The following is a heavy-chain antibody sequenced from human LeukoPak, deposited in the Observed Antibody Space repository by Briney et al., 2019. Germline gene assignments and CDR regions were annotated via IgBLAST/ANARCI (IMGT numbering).Heavy chain of an antibody. CDR1: GFTFSSYA. V-gene: IGHV3-23*01. CDR3: AKDLSDRSAREYNWFDP. CDR2: ISGSGGST. J-gene: IGHJ5*02. D-gene: IGHD3-10*01. Sequence: GGSLRLSCAASGFTFSSYAMSWVRQAPGKGLEWVSAISGSGGSTYYADSVKGRFTISRDNSKNTLYLQMNSLRAEDTAVYYCAKDLSDRSAREYNWFDPWGQGTLVTVSS.